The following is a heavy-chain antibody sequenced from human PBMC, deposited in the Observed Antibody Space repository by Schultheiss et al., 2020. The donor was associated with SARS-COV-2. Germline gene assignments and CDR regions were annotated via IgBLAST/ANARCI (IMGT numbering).Heavy chain of an antibody. D-gene: IGHD3-22*01. J-gene: IGHJ3*02. CDR3: ARGRDSSGYFGAFDI. CDR1: GFTFSTYA. V-gene: IGHV3-23*05. Sequence: GESLKISCAASGFTFSTYAMTWVRQAPGKGLEWVSTIDITGRGTYFADSVRGRFTISRENAKNSLYLQMNSLRAGDTAVYYCARGRDSSGYFGAFDIWGQGTMVTVSS. CDR2: IDITGRGT.